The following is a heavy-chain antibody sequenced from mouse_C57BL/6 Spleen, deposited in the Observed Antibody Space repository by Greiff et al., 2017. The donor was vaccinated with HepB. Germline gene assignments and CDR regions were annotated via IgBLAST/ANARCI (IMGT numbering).Heavy chain of an antibody. Sequence: QVQLKQPGAELVRPGSSVKLSCKASGYTFTSYWMDWVKQRPGQGLEWIGNIYPSDSETHYNQKFKDKATLTVDKSSSTAYMQLSSLTSEDSAVYYCARGGYYGSGGYFDVWGTGTTVTVSS. J-gene: IGHJ1*03. CDR3: ARGGYYGSGGYFDV. D-gene: IGHD1-1*01. CDR1: GYTFTSYW. V-gene: IGHV1-61*01. CDR2: IYPSDSET.